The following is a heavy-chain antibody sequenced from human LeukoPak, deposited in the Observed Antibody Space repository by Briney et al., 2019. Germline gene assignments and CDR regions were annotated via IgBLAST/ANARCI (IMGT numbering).Heavy chain of an antibody. J-gene: IGHJ6*03. V-gene: IGHV4-59*12. Sequence: SETLSLTCTVSGGSISGYYWSWIRQPPGKGLEWIGNIYYSGSTYYNPSLKSRVTISVDTSKNHFSLKLISVTAADTAVYYCARLHYGGNYGYYYYYMDVWGKGTTVTISS. CDR2: IYYSGST. D-gene: IGHD4-23*01. CDR1: GGSISGYY. CDR3: ARLHYGGNYGYYYYYMDV.